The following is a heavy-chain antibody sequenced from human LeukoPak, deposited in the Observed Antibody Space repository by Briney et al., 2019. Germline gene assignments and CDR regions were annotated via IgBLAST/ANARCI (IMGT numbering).Heavy chain of an antibody. V-gene: IGHV3-21*01. J-gene: IGHJ3*02. Sequence: GGSLRLSCAASGFTFSSYSMNWVRQAPGKGLEWVSSISTDRSNKYYADSVRGRFTISRDNTMNSLYLQMNSLRAEDTAVYYCARDGDYYDSRGDAFDIWGQGAMVTVAS. CDR1: GFTFSSYS. CDR3: ARDGDYYDSRGDAFDI. D-gene: IGHD3-22*01. CDR2: ISTDRSNK.